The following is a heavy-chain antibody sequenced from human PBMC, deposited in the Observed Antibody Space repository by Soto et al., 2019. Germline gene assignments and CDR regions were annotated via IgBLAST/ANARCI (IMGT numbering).Heavy chain of an antibody. CDR1: GFTFSQSA. D-gene: IGHD3-16*01. J-gene: IGHJ5*01. Sequence: GGSLRLSCSASGFTFSQSAMHWVRQAPGKGLEYVAAIGSNGASTFYPGSMKGRFIISRDNSKNTLFLQMNTLRPDDPAVYYCVRGGGAYAGSSLWFDSWGQGTLVTVSS. V-gene: IGHV3-64D*06. CDR2: IGSNGAST. CDR3: VRGGGAYAGSSLWFDS.